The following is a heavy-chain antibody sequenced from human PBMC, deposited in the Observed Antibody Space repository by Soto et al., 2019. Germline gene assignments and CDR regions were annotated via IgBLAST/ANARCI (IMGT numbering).Heavy chain of an antibody. CDR1: GFTFTNYA. V-gene: IGHV3-23*01. Sequence: EVQLLESGGGLVQPGGSLRLSCAASGFTFTNYAMSWVRQAPGKGLEWVSTIGYSGVSTYYADSVKGRFTISRDNSKNTLSLQMHSLRVEDTAVYYCAKDRDSDGPLYYFDSWGQGTLVTVSS. CDR2: IGYSGVST. J-gene: IGHJ4*02. D-gene: IGHD5-18*01. CDR3: AKDRDSDGPLYYFDS.